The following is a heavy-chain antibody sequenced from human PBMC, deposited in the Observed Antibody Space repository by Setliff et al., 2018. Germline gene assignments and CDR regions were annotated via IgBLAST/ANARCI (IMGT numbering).Heavy chain of an antibody. V-gene: IGHV1-18*01. CDR2: ISPYSCNT. J-gene: IGHJ4*02. CDR1: GFGFTPFG. D-gene: IGHD6-19*01. CDR3: VRSSAPQVVLAADFDF. Sequence: AAVKVSCKNSGFGFTPFGFSWVRQAPGQGLEWLGSISPYSCNTNYPQWLQDRVTMTIDTSATTVYMELQSLSSDDTAVYYCVRSSAPQVVLAADFDFWGQGTPVTVSS.